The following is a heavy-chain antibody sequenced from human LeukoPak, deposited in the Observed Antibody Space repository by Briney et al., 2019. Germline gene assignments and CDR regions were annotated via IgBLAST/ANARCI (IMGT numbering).Heavy chain of an antibody. CDR2: INPNSGGT. CDR1: GYTFTGYY. D-gene: IGHD2-15*01. Sequence: PWASVKVSCKASGYTFTGYYMHWVRQAPGQGLEWMGWINPNSGGTNYAQKFQGRVTMTRDTSISTAYMELSRLRSDDTAVYYCARGGPLVVVAAHDAFDIWGQGTMVTVSS. J-gene: IGHJ3*02. CDR3: ARGGPLVVVAAHDAFDI. V-gene: IGHV1-2*02.